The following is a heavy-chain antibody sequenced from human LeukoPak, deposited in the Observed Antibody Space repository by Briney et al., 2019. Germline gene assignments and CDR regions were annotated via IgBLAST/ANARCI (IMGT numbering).Heavy chain of an antibody. J-gene: IGHJ4*02. V-gene: IGHV3-66*01. D-gene: IGHD2-21*02. CDR3: AREPPAVTHLDY. CDR2: TYSGGST. Sequence: GGSLRLSCAASGFTVSSNYMSWVRQAPGKGLEWVSVTYSGGSTYYADSVKGRFTISRDNSKNTLYLQMNSLRAEDTAVYYCAREPPAVTHLDYWGQGTLVTVSS. CDR1: GFTVSSNY.